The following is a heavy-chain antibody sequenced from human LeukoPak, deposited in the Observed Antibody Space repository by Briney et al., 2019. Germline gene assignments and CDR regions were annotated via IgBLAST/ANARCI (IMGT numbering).Heavy chain of an antibody. CDR2: IYPVDSDT. CDR1: GYSFTSYW. CDR3: ARHHDYGDYGCFDY. J-gene: IGHJ4*02. D-gene: IGHD4-17*01. V-gene: IGHV5-51*01. Sequence: GESLKISCKGSGYSFTSYWIGWVRQMPGKGLGWMGIIYPVDSDTRYSPSFQGQVTISADKSIRTAYLQWSSLKASDTAIYYCARHHDYGDYGCFDYWGQGTLVTVCS.